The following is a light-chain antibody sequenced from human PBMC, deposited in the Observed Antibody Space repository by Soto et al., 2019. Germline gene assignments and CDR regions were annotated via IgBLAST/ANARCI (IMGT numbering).Light chain of an antibody. V-gene: IGKV3-20*01. CDR2: GSS. CDR3: QQYGSSPWT. CDR1: QYLSSSY. Sequence: EIVLTQSTGILSLSPGERATLSCRTSQYLSSSYLGWYQQKPGQAPRLLIYGSSSRATGIPDRFSGSGSGTDFTLTISRLEPEDFALYYCQQYGSSPWTFGQGTKVEIK. J-gene: IGKJ1*01.